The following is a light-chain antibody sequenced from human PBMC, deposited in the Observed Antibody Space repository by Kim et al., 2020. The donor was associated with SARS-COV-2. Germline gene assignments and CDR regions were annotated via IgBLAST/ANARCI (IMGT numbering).Light chain of an antibody. Sequence: IVLTQSPGTLSLSPGERATLSCRASHSGTSNYLAWYQHRPGRAPRLLIYGASSRATGIPGRFSGSGSGTDFTLTISRLEPEDFAVYYWQQYVSSPYTFGQGTKLEI. J-gene: IGKJ2*01. V-gene: IGKV3-20*01. CDR3: QQYVSSPYT. CDR2: GAS. CDR1: HSGTSNY.